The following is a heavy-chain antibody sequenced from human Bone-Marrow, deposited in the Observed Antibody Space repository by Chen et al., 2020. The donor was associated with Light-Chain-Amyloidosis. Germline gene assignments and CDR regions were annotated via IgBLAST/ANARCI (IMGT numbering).Heavy chain of an antibody. V-gene: IGHV4-31*03. CDR2: VCYNGNI. CDR3: ARDCGGDCHPFYHYGLDV. Sequence: QVHLQESGPGLVKPSQTLSLTCIVSGASISSDNYCWSWIRQLPRKGLEWIGYVCYNGNILYNPSLGGRATMSLDTSENSFSLRLTSATAADTALYYCARDCGGDCHPFYHYGLDVWGQGTTVTVSS. CDR1: GASISSDNYC. J-gene: IGHJ6*02. D-gene: IGHD2-21*02.